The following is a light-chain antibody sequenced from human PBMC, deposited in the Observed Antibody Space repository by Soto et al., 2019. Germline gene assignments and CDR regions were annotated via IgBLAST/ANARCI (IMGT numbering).Light chain of an antibody. J-gene: IGLJ1*01. V-gene: IGLV1-44*01. Sequence: QSALTQPPSASGTPGQRVTISGSGGRSNIGSNPVNWYQQFPGRAPKLLIDRNNQRPSGVPDRFSGSRSGSSASLAISGLQSEDEADYYCAAWDDSLYGRVFGTGTKVTVL. CDR1: RSNIGSNP. CDR2: RNN. CDR3: AAWDDSLYGRV.